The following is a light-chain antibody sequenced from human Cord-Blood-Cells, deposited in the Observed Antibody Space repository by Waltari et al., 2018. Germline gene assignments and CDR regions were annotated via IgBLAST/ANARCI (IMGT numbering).Light chain of an antibody. CDR3: QQRSNWVFT. J-gene: IGKJ3*01. V-gene: IGKV3-11*01. CDR1: QSVSSY. Sequence: EIVLTQSPATLSLSPGERATLSCRASQSVSSYLAWYQQKPGQAPRLLIYDASNGATGIPARFSGSGSGTDFTLTISSLEPEDFAVYYCQQRSNWVFTFGPGTKVDIK. CDR2: DAS.